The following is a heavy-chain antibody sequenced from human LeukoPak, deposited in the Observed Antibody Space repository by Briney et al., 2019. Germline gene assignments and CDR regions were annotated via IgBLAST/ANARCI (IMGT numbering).Heavy chain of an antibody. J-gene: IGHJ4*02. V-gene: IGHV3-30*04. CDR2: ISYDGSNK. Sequence: GGSLRLSCAASGFTFSSYAMHWVRHAPGKGLEWVAVISYDGSNKYYADSVKGRFTISRDNSKNTLYLQMNSLRAEDTAVYYCARERDLDTAMGNWGQGTLVTVSS. D-gene: IGHD5-18*01. CDR1: GFTFSSYA. CDR3: ARERDLDTAMGN.